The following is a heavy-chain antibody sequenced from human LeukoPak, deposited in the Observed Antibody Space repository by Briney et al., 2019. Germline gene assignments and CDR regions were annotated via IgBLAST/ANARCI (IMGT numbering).Heavy chain of an antibody. D-gene: IGHD3-3*01. CDR1: GFTFSDYY. V-gene: IGHV3-11*01. CDR3: ARDFWSGSFDY. CDR2: ISSSGSTI. Sequence: GGSLRLSCAASGFTFSDYYMSWIRQAPGKGLEWVSYISSSGSTIYYADSVKGRFTISGDNAKNSLYLQMNSLRAEDTAVYYCARDFWSGSFDYWGQGTLVTVSS. J-gene: IGHJ4*02.